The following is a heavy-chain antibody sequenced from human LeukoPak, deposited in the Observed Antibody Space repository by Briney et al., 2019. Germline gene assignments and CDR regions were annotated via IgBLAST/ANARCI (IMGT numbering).Heavy chain of an antibody. J-gene: IGHJ4*02. Sequence: ETLSLTCTVSGGSISNYYWNWLRQPPGKGLEWIGYIYYSGSTNYNPSLKSRVTMSLDTSKNQFSLRLTSVTAADTAVYYCARGFDSKSTYFDYWGQGNLGSVSS. V-gene: IGHV4-59*01. CDR2: IYYSGST. D-gene: IGHD5-12*01. CDR1: GGSISNYY. CDR3: ARGFDSKSTYFDY.